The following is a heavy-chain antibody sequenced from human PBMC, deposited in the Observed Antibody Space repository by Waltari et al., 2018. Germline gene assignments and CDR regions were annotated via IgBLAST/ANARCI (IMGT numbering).Heavy chain of an antibody. CDR2: VIPIFGTA. CDR3: ARVDEVRADYYGMDI. J-gene: IGHJ6*02. CDR1: GGTFSSYA. D-gene: IGHD1-26*01. V-gene: IGHV1-69*01. Sequence: QVQLVQSGAGVKKPGSSVKGSCKASGGTFSSYAISSVRQARGHGLAWMGGVIPIFGTANYAQKFQGRVTITADDSTSTAYMELSSLRSDGTAVYYSARVDEVRADYYGMDIWGQGTTVTVSS.